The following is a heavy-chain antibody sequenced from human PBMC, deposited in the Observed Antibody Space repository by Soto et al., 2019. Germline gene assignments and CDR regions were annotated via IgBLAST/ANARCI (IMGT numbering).Heavy chain of an antibody. D-gene: IGHD3-3*01. V-gene: IGHV3-21*01. CDR2: ISSSSSYI. J-gene: IGHJ6*02. CDR3: ARVRVTNYYYGMDV. CDR1: GFTFSSYS. Sequence: GGSLRLSCAASGFTFSSYSMNWVRQAPGKGLEWVSSISSSSSYIYYADSVKGRFTISRDNAKNSLYLQMNSLRAEDTAVYYCARVRVTNYYYGMDVWGQGTTVTVSS.